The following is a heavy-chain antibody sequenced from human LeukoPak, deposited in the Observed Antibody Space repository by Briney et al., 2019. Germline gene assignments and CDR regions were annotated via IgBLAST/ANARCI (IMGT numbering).Heavy chain of an antibody. J-gene: IGHJ4*02. CDR2: IYYSGST. V-gene: IGHV4-31*03. CDR3: ARAPGEMATIIHFDY. D-gene: IGHD5-24*01. Sequence: SETLSLTCTVSGGSISSGGYYWSWIRQHPGKGLEWIGYIYYSGSTYYNPSLKSRVTISVDTSKNQFSLKLSSVTAADTAVYYCARAPGEMATIIHFDYWGQGTLVTVSS. CDR1: GGSISSGGYY.